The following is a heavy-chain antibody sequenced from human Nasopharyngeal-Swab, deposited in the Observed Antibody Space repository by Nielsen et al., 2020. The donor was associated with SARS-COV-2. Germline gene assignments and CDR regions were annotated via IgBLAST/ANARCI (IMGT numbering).Heavy chain of an antibody. CDR3: ARGGSSSWYGYYYYGMDV. CDR1: GGSFSGYY. J-gene: IGHJ6*02. D-gene: IGHD6-13*01. V-gene: IGHV4-34*01. CDR2: INHSGST. Sequence: TLSLTRAVYGGSFSGYYWSWIRQPPGKGLEWIGEINHSGSTNYNPSLKSRVTISVDTSKNQFSLKLSSVTAADTAVYYCARGGSSSWYGYYYYGMDVWGQGTTVTVSS.